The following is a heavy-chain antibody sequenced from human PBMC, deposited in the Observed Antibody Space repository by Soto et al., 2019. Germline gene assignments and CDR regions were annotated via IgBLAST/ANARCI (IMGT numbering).Heavy chain of an antibody. Sequence: GGSLRLSCAGSGFTFGGSYMSWIRQAPGKGLEWLSYISPGGRYPAYADSVKGRFTISRDNAKRSLYLQMMSLTAEDTAIYYCVRGGGGGLFDPWGQGTMVTVSS. CDR2: ISPGGRYP. CDR1: GFTFGGSY. V-gene: IGHV3-11*06. J-gene: IGHJ5*02. D-gene: IGHD2-15*01. CDR3: VRGGGGGLFDP.